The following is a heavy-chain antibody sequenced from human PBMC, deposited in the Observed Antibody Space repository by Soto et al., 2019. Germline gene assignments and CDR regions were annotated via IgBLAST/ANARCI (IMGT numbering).Heavy chain of an antibody. J-gene: IGHJ4*02. D-gene: IGHD3-22*01. CDR2: IYYSGTT. CDR3: ATYYDSSGPTFDY. Sequence: KPSETLSLTCTVSGGSISSGDHYWSWIRQPPGKGLEWIGYIYYSGTTYHNPSLKSRVTISVDTSKNQFSLELTSVTAADTGVHYCATYYDSSGPTFDYWGQGTQVTVSS. V-gene: IGHV4-30-4*01. CDR1: GGSISSGDHY.